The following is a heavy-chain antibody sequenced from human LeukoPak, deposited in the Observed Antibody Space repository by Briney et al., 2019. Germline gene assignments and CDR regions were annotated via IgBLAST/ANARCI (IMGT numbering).Heavy chain of an antibody. Sequence: KPSQTLSLTCTVSGGSFSSGDYYWIWIRQPPGKGLEWIGYIDYSGSTYYNPSLKSRVTILVDTSKNQFSLKLSSVTAAETAVYYCARGAFSDFDYWGQGTLVTVSS. J-gene: IGHJ4*02. V-gene: IGHV4-30-4*01. CDR3: ARGAFSDFDY. D-gene: IGHD3-3*02. CDR2: IDYSGST. CDR1: GGSFSSGDYY.